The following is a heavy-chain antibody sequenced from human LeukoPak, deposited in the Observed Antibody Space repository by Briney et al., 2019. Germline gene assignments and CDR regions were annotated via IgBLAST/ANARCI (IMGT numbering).Heavy chain of an antibody. D-gene: IGHD1-14*01. J-gene: IGHJ3*02. CDR2: IHHSGST. Sequence: PSETLSLTCTVSGGSISSGSFYWGWIRQPPGKGLEWIGHIHHSGSTTYSPSLQSRLTISLDTPKNQLSLKLRSVTAADTAVYYCARDDESDDHADFDIWGQGTMVTVSS. V-gene: IGHV4-39*07. CDR3: ARDDESDDHADFDI. CDR1: GGSISSGSFY.